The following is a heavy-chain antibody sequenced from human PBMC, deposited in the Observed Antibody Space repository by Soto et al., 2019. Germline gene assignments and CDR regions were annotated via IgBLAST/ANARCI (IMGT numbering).Heavy chain of an antibody. D-gene: IGHD3-9*01. CDR2: ISAGGTTT. J-gene: IGHJ4*02. CDR3: ATVRRYFACLSDLNYFHY. CDR1: GVTFDTNG. V-gene: IGHV3-23*01. Sequence: GGSLRLSCAASGVTFDTNGMTWVRQVPGKGLEWVSAISAGGTTTYYADPVKGRFTISRDNSRNMLYLQMNSLRAEDTAVYYCATVRRYFACLSDLNYFHYLGQGXPVTLSS.